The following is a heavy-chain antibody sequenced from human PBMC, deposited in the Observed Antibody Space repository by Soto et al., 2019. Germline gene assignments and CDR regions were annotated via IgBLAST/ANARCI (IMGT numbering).Heavy chain of an antibody. V-gene: IGHV3-21*01. CDR3: VRSSASTGDY. Sequence: PGGSLRLSCAVSGFTFSSFAMSWVRQAPGKGLERVSSITSSSTYIYYADSVKGRFTISRDNAKNSLYLQMNSLRAEDTALYYCVRSSASTGDYWGQGILVTVSS. J-gene: IGHJ4*02. CDR2: ITSSSTYI. CDR1: GFTFSSFA.